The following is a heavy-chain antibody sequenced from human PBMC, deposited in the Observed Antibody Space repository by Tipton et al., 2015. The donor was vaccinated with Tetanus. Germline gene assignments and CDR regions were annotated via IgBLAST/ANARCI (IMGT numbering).Heavy chain of an antibody. CDR3: ARVRRGATTDLDY. Sequence: TLSLTCAVYGGSFSGYNWSWIRQPPGKGLEWIGDINHSGSTNYSPSLKSRVTISVDTSKNQFSLNLNSVTAADTAVYYCARVRRGATTDLDYWGQGTLVTVSS. D-gene: IGHD5-12*01. CDR1: GGSFSGYN. CDR2: INHSGST. J-gene: IGHJ4*02. V-gene: IGHV4-34*01.